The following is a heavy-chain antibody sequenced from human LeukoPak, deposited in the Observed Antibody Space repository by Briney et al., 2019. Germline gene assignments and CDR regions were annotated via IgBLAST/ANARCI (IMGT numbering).Heavy chain of an antibody. D-gene: IGHD3-10*02. CDR1: GGSISGNY. Sequence: SGTLSLTCTVSGGSISGNYWSWIRLPPGEGLERIGYIYHTGHTHYNPSLKSRVTMSMDTSKSQVSLKMSSVTAADTAVYYCARHPFMSPFDYWGQGTLVTVSS. CDR2: IYHTGHT. J-gene: IGHJ4*02. CDR3: ARHPFMSPFDY. V-gene: IGHV4-59*08.